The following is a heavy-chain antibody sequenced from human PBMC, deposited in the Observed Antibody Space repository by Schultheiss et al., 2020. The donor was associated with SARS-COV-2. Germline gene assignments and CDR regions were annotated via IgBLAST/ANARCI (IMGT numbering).Heavy chain of an antibody. CDR1: GFTFSSYA. CDR2: ISSNGGST. J-gene: IGHJ4*02. D-gene: IGHD3-10*01. CDR3: AKDLLFGGWNY. Sequence: GESLKISCSASGFTFSSYAMHWVRQAPGKGLEYVSAISSNGGSTYYADSVKGRFTISRDNSKNTLYLQMNSLRAEDTAVYYCAKDLLFGGWNYWGQGTLVTVSS. V-gene: IGHV3-64*04.